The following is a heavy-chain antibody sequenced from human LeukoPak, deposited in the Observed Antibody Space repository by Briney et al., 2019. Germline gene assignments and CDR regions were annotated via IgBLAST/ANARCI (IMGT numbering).Heavy chain of an antibody. CDR2: INPNSGGT. D-gene: IGHD2-2*01. J-gene: IGHJ4*02. CDR1: GYTFTGYY. Sequence: GASVKVSCKASGYTFTGYYMHWVRQAPGQGLEWMGWINPNSGGTNYAQKFQGRVTMTRDTSISTAYMELSRLRSDDTAVYYCARGIVVVPAAIWYWGQGTLVTVSS. V-gene: IGHV1-2*02. CDR3: ARGIVVVPAAIWY.